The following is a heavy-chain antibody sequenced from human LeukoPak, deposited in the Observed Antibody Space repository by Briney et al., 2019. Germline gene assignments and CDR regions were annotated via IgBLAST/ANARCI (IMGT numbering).Heavy chain of an antibody. CDR3: ARGQQLGLLYFDY. CDR1: GFTFSSYG. V-gene: IGHV3-30*12. CDR2: ISYDGSNK. Sequence: GGSLRLSCAASGFTFSSYGMHWVRQAPGKGLEWVAVISYDGSNKYYADSVKGRFTISRDNAKNSLYLQMNSLRAEDTAVYYCARGQQLGLLYFDYWGQGTLVTVSS. J-gene: IGHJ4*02. D-gene: IGHD6-13*01.